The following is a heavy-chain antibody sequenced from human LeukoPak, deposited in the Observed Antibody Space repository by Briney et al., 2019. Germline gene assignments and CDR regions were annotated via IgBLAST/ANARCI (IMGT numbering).Heavy chain of an antibody. CDR3: AKLGSVSGYYFDY. D-gene: IGHD2-15*01. CDR1: GFTFSSYG. Sequence: GGSLRLSCAASGFTFSSYGMHWVRQAPGKGLEWVAFIRYDGSNKYYADSVKGRFTISRDNSKNTLYLQMNSLRAEDTAVYYCAKLGSVSGYYFDYWGQGTLVTVSS. CDR2: IRYDGSNK. J-gene: IGHJ4*02. V-gene: IGHV3-30*02.